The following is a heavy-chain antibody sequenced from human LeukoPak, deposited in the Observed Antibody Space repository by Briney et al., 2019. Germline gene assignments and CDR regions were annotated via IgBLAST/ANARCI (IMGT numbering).Heavy chain of an antibody. J-gene: IGHJ6*03. CDR1: SYSFTYYG. D-gene: IGHD3-3*02. CDR3: ARDRIFGVASDYYMDV. Sequence: ASVKVSCQTSSYSFTYYGFSWVRQAPGQGLEWMGWIRPHNGDTHYAQKFQDRVTLTTDTSTSTVYLDLRSLRSDDTAVYFCARDRIFGVASDYYMDVWGKGTPVAVSS. CDR2: IRPHNGDT. V-gene: IGHV1-18*01.